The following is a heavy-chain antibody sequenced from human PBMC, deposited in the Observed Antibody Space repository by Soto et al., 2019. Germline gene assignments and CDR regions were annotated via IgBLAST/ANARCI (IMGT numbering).Heavy chain of an antibody. CDR2: ISYNGDNH. J-gene: IGHJ6*02. CDR1: RFSFSTYG. D-gene: IGHD6-19*01. Sequence: QEQLVESGGGVVLPGRSLRLSCAASRFSFSTYGMHWVHQAPGKGLDWVATISYNGDNHYYADSVKGRFTISRDNSKDTLYLQMNSLRAEDTAVYYCAKDAEWLVPKYYYGLDVWGQGTTVTVSS. CDR3: AKDAEWLVPKYYYGLDV. V-gene: IGHV3-30*18.